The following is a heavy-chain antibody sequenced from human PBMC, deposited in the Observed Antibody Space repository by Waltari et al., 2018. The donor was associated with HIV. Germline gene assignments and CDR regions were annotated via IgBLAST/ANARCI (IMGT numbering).Heavy chain of an antibody. CDR2: FDPEDGET. D-gene: IGHD2-15*01. CDR3: ATPGVVVVAASLHI. CDR1: GYTLTELS. Sequence: VHGGAEVKKPGASVKVSCKVSGYTLTELSMHWVRQAPGKGLEWMGGFDPEDGETIYAQKFQGRVTMTEDTSTDTAYMELSSLRSEDTAVYYCATPGVVVVAASLHIWGQGTLVTVSS. V-gene: IGHV1-24*01. J-gene: IGHJ4*02.